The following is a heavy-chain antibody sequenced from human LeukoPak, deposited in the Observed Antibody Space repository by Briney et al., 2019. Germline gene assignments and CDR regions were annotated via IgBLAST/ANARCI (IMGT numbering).Heavy chain of an antibody. CDR3: ARGCSGWFEDGFDY. CDR2: IKQDGSEK. D-gene: IGHD6-19*01. J-gene: IGHJ4*02. CDR1: GFTFSSYS. V-gene: IGHV3-7*04. Sequence: GGSLRLSCAASGFTFSSYSMNWVRQAPGKGLEWVANIKQDGSEKYYVDSVKGRFTISRDNAKNSLYLQMNSLRAEDTAVYYCARGCSGWFEDGFDYWGQGTLVTVSS.